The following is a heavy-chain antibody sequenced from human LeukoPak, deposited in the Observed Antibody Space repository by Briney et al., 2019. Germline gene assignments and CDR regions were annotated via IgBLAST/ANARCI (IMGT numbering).Heavy chain of an antibody. D-gene: IGHD4-17*01. V-gene: IGHV1-2*02. CDR2: INPNSGGT. J-gene: IGHJ4*02. Sequence: GASVKVSCKASGYTFTGYYMHWVRQAPGQGLEWMGWINPNSGGTNYAQRFQGRVTMTRDTSISTAYMELSRLRSDDTAVYYCARDLHGDYVSLDYWGQGTLVTVSS. CDR3: ARDLHGDYVSLDY. CDR1: GYTFTGYY.